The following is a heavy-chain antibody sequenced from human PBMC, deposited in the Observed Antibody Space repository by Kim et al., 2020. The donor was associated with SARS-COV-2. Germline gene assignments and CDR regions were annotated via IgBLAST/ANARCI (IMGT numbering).Heavy chain of an antibody. CDR2: ISSSSSYK. Sequence: GGSLRLSCAASGFTFSSYSMNWVRQAPGKGLEWVSSISSSSSYKYYADSVKGRFTISRDNAKNSLYLQMNSLRAEDTAVYYCAREPGGYNYGPHFDYWGQGTLVTVSS. D-gene: IGHD5-18*01. J-gene: IGHJ4*02. CDR3: AREPGGYNYGPHFDY. CDR1: GFTFSSYS. V-gene: IGHV3-21*01.